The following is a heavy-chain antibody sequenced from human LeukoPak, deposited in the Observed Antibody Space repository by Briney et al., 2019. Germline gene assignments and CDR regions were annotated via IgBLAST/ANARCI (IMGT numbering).Heavy chain of an antibody. CDR1: GFTFSSYA. CDR3: AKETAAAGLDY. Sequence: GRSLRLSCAASGFTFSSYAMHWVRQAPGKGLEWVAVISYDGSNKYYADSVKGRFTISRDNSKNTVSLQMNSLRAEDTAVYYCAKETAAAGLDYWGQGTLVTVSS. J-gene: IGHJ4*02. D-gene: IGHD6-13*01. V-gene: IGHV3-30-3*01. CDR2: ISYDGSNK.